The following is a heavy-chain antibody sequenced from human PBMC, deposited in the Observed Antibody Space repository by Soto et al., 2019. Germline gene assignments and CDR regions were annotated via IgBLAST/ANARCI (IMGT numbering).Heavy chain of an antibody. Sequence: ASVKVSCKASGYTFTSYAMHWMRQAPGQRLEWMGWINAGNGNTKYSQKFQGRVTITRDTSASTAYMELSSLRSEDTAVYYCARADQAIVVVVGLLFDPWGQGALVTVSS. CDR3: ARADQAIVVVVGLLFDP. D-gene: IGHD2-15*01. CDR1: GYTFTSYA. CDR2: INAGNGNT. J-gene: IGHJ5*02. V-gene: IGHV1-3*01.